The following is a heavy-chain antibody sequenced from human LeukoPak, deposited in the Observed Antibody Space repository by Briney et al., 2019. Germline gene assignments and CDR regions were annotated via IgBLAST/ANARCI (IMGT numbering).Heavy chain of an antibody. CDR1: GYTFTSYD. CDR3: ARDIAVAGLYWFDP. CDR2: MNPNSGNT. D-gene: IGHD6-19*01. Sequence: GASVKVSCKASGYTFTSYDINWVRQATGQGLEWMGWMNPNSGNTGYAQKFQGRVTMTRNTSISTAYMELRSLRSDDTAVYYCARDIAVAGLYWFDPWGQGTLVTVSS. J-gene: IGHJ5*02. V-gene: IGHV1-8*01.